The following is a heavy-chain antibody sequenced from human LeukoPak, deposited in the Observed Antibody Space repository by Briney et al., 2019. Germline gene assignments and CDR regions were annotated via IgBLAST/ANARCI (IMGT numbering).Heavy chain of an antibody. J-gene: IGHJ6*02. CDR3: AKDREYSSSYGMDV. V-gene: IGHV3-23*01. CDR2: ISGSGGST. D-gene: IGHD6-6*01. Sequence: GGSLRLSCAASGFTFSSYAMSWVRQAPGKGLEWVSAISGSGGSTYYADSVKGRFTISSDNSKNTLYLQMNSLRAGDTAVYYCAKDREYSSSYGMDVWGQGTTVTVSS. CDR1: GFTFSSYA.